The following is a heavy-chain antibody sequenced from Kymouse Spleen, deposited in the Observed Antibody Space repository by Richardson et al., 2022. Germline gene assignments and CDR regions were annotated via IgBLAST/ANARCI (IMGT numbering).Heavy chain of an antibody. CDR3: TFGSYFDY. D-gene: IGHD1-26*01,IGHD3-16*02. J-gene: IGHJ4*02. CDR1: GFTFGDYA. V-gene: IGHV3-49*05. Sequence: EVQLVESGGGLVKPGRSLRLSCTASGFTFGDYAMSWFRQAPGKGLEWVGFIRSKAYGGTTEYAASVKGRFTISRDDSKSIAYLQMNSLKTEDTAVYYCTFGSYFDYWGQGTLVTVSS. CDR2: IRSKAYGGTT.